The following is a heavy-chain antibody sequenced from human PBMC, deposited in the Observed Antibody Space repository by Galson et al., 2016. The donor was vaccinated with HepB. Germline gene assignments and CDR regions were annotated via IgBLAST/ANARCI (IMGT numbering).Heavy chain of an antibody. CDR3: ATIGGATRVTDSFDI. CDR2: FDPEDGET. CDR1: GYTLTELS. V-gene: IGHV1-24*01. J-gene: IGHJ3*02. Sequence: SVKVSCKVSGYTLTELSIHWVRQAPGKGLEWMGGFDPEDGETLYAQNFQARVTMTEDTSTDTSYMELSSLRSEDTAVYYCATIGGATRVTDSFDIWGKGTMVTVSS. D-gene: IGHD1-26*01.